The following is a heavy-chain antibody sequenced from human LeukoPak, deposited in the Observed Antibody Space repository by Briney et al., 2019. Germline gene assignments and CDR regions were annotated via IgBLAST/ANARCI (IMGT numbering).Heavy chain of an antibody. J-gene: IGHJ4*02. CDR3: ARERDGRFFDY. D-gene: IGHD5-24*01. CDR2: INQDGSEK. CDR1: GRWFGSFW. Sequence: GGSLTLSCAVYGRWFGSFWMRWVRQAPGKGLEWVADINQDGSEKYFVDSVRSRFTISIDNSKNSLHLQMNTLRAEDTAEYYCARERDGRFFDYWGQGTLVTVSS. V-gene: IGHV3-7*01.